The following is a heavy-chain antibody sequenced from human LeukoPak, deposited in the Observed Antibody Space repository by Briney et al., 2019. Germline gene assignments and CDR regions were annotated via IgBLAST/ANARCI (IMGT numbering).Heavy chain of an antibody. CDR1: GYTFTSYY. V-gene: IGHV1-46*01. CDR2: INPSGGST. Sequence: ASVKVSCKASGYTFTSYYMHWVRQAPGQGLEWMGIINPSGGSTSYAQKFQGRVTMTRDMSTSTVYMELSSLRSEDTAVYYCARGRFLEWLFGTGTGFDPWGQGTLVTVSS. D-gene: IGHD3-3*01. J-gene: IGHJ5*02. CDR3: ARGRFLEWLFGTGTGFDP.